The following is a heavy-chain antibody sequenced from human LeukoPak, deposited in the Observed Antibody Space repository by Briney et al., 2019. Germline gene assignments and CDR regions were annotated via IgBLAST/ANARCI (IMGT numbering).Heavy chain of an antibody. CDR2: ISSSSSYI. CDR3: ARDNWNYETFDY. V-gene: IGHV3-21*01. D-gene: IGHD1-7*01. Sequence: GGSLRLSCAAPGFTFSSYSMNWVRQAPGKGLEWVSSISSSSSYIYYADSVKGRFTISRDNAKNSLYLQMNSLRAEDTAVYYCARDNWNYETFDYWGQGTLVTVSS. J-gene: IGHJ4*02. CDR1: GFTFSSYS.